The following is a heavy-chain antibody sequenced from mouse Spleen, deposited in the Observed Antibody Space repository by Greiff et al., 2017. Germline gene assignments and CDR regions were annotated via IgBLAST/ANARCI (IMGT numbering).Heavy chain of an antibody. J-gene: IGHJ4*01. D-gene: IGHD2-2*01. V-gene: IGHV1S41*01. Sequence: DLVKPVASVKLSCKASGYTFTSYWINWIKQRPGQGLEWIGRIAPGSGSTYYNEMFKGKATLTVDTSSSTAYIQLSSLSSEDSAVYFCARSGGYDYAMDYWGQGTSVTVSS. CDR3: ARSGGYDYAMDY. CDR1: GYTFTSYW. CDR2: IAPGSGST.